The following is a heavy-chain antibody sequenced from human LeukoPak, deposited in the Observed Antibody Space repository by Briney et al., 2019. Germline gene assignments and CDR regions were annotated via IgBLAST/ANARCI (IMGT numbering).Heavy chain of an antibody. J-gene: IGHJ5*02. CDR2: ISAYNGHT. CDR1: GYTFTSYG. Sequence: ASVKVSCKASGYTFTSYGISWVRQAPGQGLEWMGWISAYNGHTNYAQKFQGRVTMTTDTSTSTASMELRSLRSDDTAVYYCARLIPQKWELPGKWFDPWGQGTLVTVSS. V-gene: IGHV1-18*01. D-gene: IGHD1-26*01. CDR3: ARLIPQKWELPGKWFDP.